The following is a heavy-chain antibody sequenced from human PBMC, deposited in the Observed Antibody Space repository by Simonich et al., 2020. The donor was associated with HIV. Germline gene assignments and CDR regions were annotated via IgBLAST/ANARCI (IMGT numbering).Heavy chain of an antibody. Sequence: EVQLVESGGGLVQPGGSLRLSCAASGFTFSTYSMNWVRQAPGKGLGGVSNISISGSVIYYADSVKGRFTISRDNAKNSLYLQMNSLRAEDTAVYYCARSESRGFDVWGQGTMVTVSS. CDR3: ARSESRGFDV. V-gene: IGHV3-48*01. J-gene: IGHJ3*01. CDR2: ISISGSVI. CDR1: GFTFSTYS.